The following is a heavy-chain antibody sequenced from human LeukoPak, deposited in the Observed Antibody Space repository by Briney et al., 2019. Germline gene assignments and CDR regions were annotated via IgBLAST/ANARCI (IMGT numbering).Heavy chain of an antibody. CDR3: AKGAYDYIEMGYFDS. J-gene: IGHJ4*02. V-gene: IGHV3-23*01. CDR1: GFTSTNYA. CDR2: LIGSSGST. Sequence: GGSLRLSCAASGFTSTNYAMNWVRQAPGKGLEWVSVLIGSSGSTDYADSVKDRFTIPRDKPKNTLFLQMNSLRTADPTISFCAKGAYDYIEMGYFDSWGQGTLVTVSS. D-gene: IGHD5-12*01.